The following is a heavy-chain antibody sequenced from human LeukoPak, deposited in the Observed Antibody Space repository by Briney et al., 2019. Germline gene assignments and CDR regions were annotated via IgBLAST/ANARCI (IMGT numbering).Heavy chain of an antibody. D-gene: IGHD1/OR15-1a*01. CDR2: ISHDGINQ. V-gene: IGHV3-30*04. J-gene: IGHJ4*02. CDR1: GFTFSSYA. Sequence: PGGSLRLSCATSGFTFSSYAMHWVRQAPGKGLEWVAVISHDGINQYYADSVKGRFIISRDNSKNTLYLQLNSLRLEDTAVYYCTLTTFGVVYYFDYWGQGTLVTVSS. CDR3: TLTTFGVVYYFDY.